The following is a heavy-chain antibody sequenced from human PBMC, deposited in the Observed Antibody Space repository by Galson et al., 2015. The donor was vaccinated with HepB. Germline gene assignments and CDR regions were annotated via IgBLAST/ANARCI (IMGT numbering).Heavy chain of an antibody. Sequence: SLRLSCAASGFTLSSYWMSWVRQAPGKGLEWVANIKQDGSGKYYVGSVKGRFTISRDNAKNSLYLQMNSLRAEDTAVYYCARSDRAAFDIWGQGTMVTVSS. V-gene: IGHV3-7*03. J-gene: IGHJ3*02. D-gene: IGHD1-14*01. CDR3: ARSDRAAFDI. CDR1: GFTLSSYW. CDR2: IKQDGSGK.